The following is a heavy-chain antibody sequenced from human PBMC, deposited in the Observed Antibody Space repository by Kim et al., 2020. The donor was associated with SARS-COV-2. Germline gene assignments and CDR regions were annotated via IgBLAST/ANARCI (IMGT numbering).Heavy chain of an antibody. CDR3: AKDSNDDYVWGSFDY. CDR1: GFRFSSYG. CDR2: VWYDGTNK. Sequence: GGSLRLSCVASGFRFSSYGMHWVRQAPGKGLEWVSIVWYDGTNKYYADSVKGRFTISRDNSKNTLYLQMNSLRDEDTAVYYCAKDSNDDYVWGSFDYCGQGTLVTVSS. J-gene: IGHJ4*02. D-gene: IGHD3-16*01. V-gene: IGHV3-33*06.